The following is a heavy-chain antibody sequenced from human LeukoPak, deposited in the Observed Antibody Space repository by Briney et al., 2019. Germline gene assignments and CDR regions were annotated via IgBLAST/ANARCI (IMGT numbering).Heavy chain of an antibody. CDR1: GYTFTSYD. J-gene: IGHJ4*02. D-gene: IGHD3-22*01. CDR3: ARASSSRIVKIVVVFTSYYFDY. V-gene: IGHV1-8*01. Sequence: GASVKVSCKASGYTFTSYDINWVRQAAGQGLERMGWMNPNSGNTGYAPKFQGRVTMTTNTSINTAYMELTSLTSEDTAVYYCARASSSRIVKIVVVFTSYYFDYWGQGALVTVS. CDR2: MNPNSGNT.